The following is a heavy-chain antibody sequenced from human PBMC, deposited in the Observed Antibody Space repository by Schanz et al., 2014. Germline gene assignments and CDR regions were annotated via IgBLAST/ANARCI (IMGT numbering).Heavy chain of an antibody. Sequence: EVQLVESGGGLVQPGGSLRLSCAASGFTFSDSWMTWVRQAPGKGLEWVANIKEDGSVRNHVASLEGRFTISRDNAKNTVYLQMNSLRAEDTAIYYCADPDIVAPSGKWGQGTQVTVSS. V-gene: IGHV3-7*01. J-gene: IGHJ4*02. CDR3: ADPDIVAPSGK. CDR1: GFTFSDSW. D-gene: IGHD5-12*01. CDR2: IKEDGSVR.